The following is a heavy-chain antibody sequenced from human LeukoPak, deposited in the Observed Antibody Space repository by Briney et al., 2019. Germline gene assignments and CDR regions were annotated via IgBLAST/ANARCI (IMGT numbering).Heavy chain of an antibody. J-gene: IGHJ5*02. D-gene: IGHD3-10*01. CDR1: GYTFTGYY. V-gene: IGHV1-2*06. Sequence: GASVKVSCKASGYTFTGYYMHWVRQAPGQGLEWMGRINPNSGGTNYAQKFQDRVTMTRDTSISIVYMDLSSLRSDDTAVYYCAGGYGSGSYYGGNWFDPWGQGTLVTVSS. CDR3: AGGYGSGSYYGGNWFDP. CDR2: INPNSGGT.